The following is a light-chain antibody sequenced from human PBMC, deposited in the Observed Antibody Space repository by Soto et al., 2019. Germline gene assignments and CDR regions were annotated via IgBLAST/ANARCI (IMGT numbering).Light chain of an antibody. CDR3: AAWDDSLSGHGV. Sequence: QSVLTQPPSASGTPGQRVTISCSGSSSNIGSNYVYWYQQLPGTAPKLLIYRNNQRPSGVPDRFSGSKSGTSASLAISGLRSEDEADYYCAAWDDSLSGHGVFGGCTQLTVL. V-gene: IGLV1-47*01. CDR1: SSNIGSNY. CDR2: RNN. J-gene: IGLJ7*01.